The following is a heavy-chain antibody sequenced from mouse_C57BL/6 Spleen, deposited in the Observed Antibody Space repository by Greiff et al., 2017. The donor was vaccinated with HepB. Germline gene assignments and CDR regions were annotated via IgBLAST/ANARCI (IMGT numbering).Heavy chain of an antibody. J-gene: IGHJ3*01. V-gene: IGHV1-82*01. CDR3: ARSRDPAWFAY. CDR2: IYPGDGDT. CDR1: GYAFSSSW. Sequence: VQLQQSGPELVKPGASVKISCKASGYAFSSSWMNWVKQRPGKGLEWIGRIYPGDGDTNYNGKFKGKATLTADKSSSTAYMQLSSLTSEDSAVYFCARSRDPAWFAYWGQGTLVTVSA. D-gene: IGHD1-1*01.